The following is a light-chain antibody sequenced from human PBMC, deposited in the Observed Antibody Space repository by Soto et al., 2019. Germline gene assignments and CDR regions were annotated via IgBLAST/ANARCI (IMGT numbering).Light chain of an antibody. Sequence: QSVLTQPPSASGSPGQSVTISCTGTSSDVGSYNYVSWYQQHPGKAPKLMIYEVSKRPSGVPDRFSDSKSGNTASLTVSGLQAEDEADYYCSSYAGSNNFVVFGGGTKVTVL. V-gene: IGLV2-8*01. CDR3: SSYAGSNNFVV. CDR1: SSDVGSYNY. CDR2: EVS. J-gene: IGLJ2*01.